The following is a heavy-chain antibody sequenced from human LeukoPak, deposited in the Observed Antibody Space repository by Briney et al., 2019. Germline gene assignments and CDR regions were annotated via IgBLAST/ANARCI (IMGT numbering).Heavy chain of an antibody. CDR1: GGSISSSRYY. Sequence: SETLSLTCTVSGGSISSSRYYWGWIRQPPGKGLEWIGNIYFSGSTYYNPSLKSRVTISVDTSKNQFSLKLSSVTAADTAVYYCARNPRGYSSSWYSRGWFDPWGQGTLVTVSS. D-gene: IGHD6-13*01. CDR3: ARNPRGYSSSWYSRGWFDP. CDR2: IYFSGST. V-gene: IGHV4-39*07. J-gene: IGHJ5*02.